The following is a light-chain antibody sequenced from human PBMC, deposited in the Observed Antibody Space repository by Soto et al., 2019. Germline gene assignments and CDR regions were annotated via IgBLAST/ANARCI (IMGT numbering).Light chain of an antibody. CDR2: DVT. CDR1: SSDVGSYNR. Sequence: QSVLTQPPSVSGSPGQSVAISCTGTSSDVGSYNRVAWYQQPPGTAPKLIIYDVTNRPSGVPDRFSGSKSGNTASLTISGLQVEDEADYYCNSFTTSSTYVFGTGTKVTVL. J-gene: IGLJ1*01. V-gene: IGLV2-18*02. CDR3: NSFTTSSTYV.